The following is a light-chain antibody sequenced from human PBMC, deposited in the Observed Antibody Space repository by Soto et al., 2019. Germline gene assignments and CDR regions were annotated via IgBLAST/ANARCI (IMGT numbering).Light chain of an antibody. J-gene: IGLJ1*01. V-gene: IGLV2-14*01. CDR2: EVS. CDR1: SSDVGNYKY. Sequence: SALTHPASLSGSPGQSITISCTGTSSDVGNYKYVSWYQQHPGKAPKLMIYEVSNRPSGVSNRFSGSKSGNTASLTISGLQAEDETDYYCFSYTSSGTYVFGTGTKVTVL. CDR3: FSYTSSGTYV.